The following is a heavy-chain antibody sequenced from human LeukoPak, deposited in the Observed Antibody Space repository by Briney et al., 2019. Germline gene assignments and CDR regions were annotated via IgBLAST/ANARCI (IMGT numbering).Heavy chain of an antibody. CDR3: AREGYSGYDTNFDS. D-gene: IGHD5-12*01. CDR1: GGSISSGTYY. CDR2: IYTSGST. V-gene: IGHV4-61*02. Sequence: PSETLSLTCTVSGGSISSGTYYWTWIRQPAGKGLEWIGRIYTSGSTNYNPSLQSRVTISVDTSKNQFSLKLSSVTAADTAIYYCAREGYSGYDTNFDSWGQGTLVAVSS. J-gene: IGHJ4*02.